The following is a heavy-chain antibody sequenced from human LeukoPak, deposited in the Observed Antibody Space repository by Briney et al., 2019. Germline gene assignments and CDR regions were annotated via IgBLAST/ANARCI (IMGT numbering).Heavy chain of an antibody. CDR2: IYYSGST. D-gene: IGHD3-3*01. J-gene: IGHJ5*02. CDR1: GGSISSYY. V-gene: IGHV4-59*01. Sequence: PSETLSLTCTVSGGSISSYYWSWIRQPPGKGLEWIGYIYYSGSTNYNPSLKSRVTISVDTSKNQFSLKLSSVTAADTAVYYCARGILRFLEWPRTQPGGSWFDLWGQGTLVTVSS. CDR3: ARGILRFLEWPRTQPGGSWFDL.